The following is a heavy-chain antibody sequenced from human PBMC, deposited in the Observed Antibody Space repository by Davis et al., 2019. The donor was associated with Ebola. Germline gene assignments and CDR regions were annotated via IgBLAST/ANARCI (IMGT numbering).Heavy chain of an antibody. CDR3: ARGGILEWLLYDY. Sequence: GESLKISCVASGFTFSSYAMHWVRQAPGQGLEWMGIINPSGGSTSYAQKFQGRVTMTRDTSTSTVYMELSSLRSEDTAVYYCARGGILEWLLYDYWGQGTLVTVSS. CDR2: INPSGGST. V-gene: IGHV1-46*01. CDR1: GFTFSSYA. D-gene: IGHD3-3*01. J-gene: IGHJ4*02.